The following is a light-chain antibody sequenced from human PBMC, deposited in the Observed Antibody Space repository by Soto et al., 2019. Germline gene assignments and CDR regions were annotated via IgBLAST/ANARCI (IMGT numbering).Light chain of an antibody. CDR2: AAS. CDR1: QTMTRAY. V-gene: IGKV3D-20*02. Sequence: EIVLMQSPGTLSLSPGERATLSCRASQTMTRAYLAWYQQKPGQAPRLLIYAASYRATGIPDKFSGSGSGTDFTLTITSLQSEDFAVYYCQQLTDWPPQWTFGQGTKVDIK. CDR3: QQLTDWPPQWT. J-gene: IGKJ1*01.